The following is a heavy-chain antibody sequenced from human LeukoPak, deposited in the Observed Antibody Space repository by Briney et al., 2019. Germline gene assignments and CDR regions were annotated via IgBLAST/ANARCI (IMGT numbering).Heavy chain of an antibody. J-gene: IGHJ5*02. CDR3: ASSIVGAPFNWFDP. Sequence: SVKASCKASGYTFTSYGISWVRQAPGQGLEWMGGIIPIFGTANYAQKFQGRVTITADKSTSTAYMELSSLRSEDTAVYYCASSIVGAPFNWFDPWGQGTLVTVSS. V-gene: IGHV1-69*06. CDR1: GYTFTSYG. CDR2: IIPIFGTA. D-gene: IGHD1-26*01.